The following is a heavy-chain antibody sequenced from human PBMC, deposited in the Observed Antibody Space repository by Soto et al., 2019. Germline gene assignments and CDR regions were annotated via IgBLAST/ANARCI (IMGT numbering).Heavy chain of an antibody. CDR3: AKGGRQWLVTSDFNY. J-gene: IGHJ4*02. Sequence: VQLVESGGGVVQPGRSLRLSCAASGFTFSDYAMHWVRQAPGKGLAWLAVVSHDGRNTHYADSVKGRFTISRDSSKNTVYLEMTSLRAEDTAVYYCAKGGRQWLVTSDFNYWGQGALVTVSS. CDR1: GFTFSDYA. D-gene: IGHD6-19*01. V-gene: IGHV3-30*18. CDR2: VSHDGRNT.